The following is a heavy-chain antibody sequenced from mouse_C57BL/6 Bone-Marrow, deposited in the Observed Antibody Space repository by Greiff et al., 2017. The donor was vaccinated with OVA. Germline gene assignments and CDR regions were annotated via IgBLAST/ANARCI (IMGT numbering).Heavy chain of an antibody. D-gene: IGHD1-1*01. CDR2: IDPENGDT. V-gene: IGHV14-4*01. J-gene: IGHJ1*03. Sequence: VQLQQSGAELVRPGASVKLSCTASGFNIKDDYMHWVKQRPEQGLEWIGWIDPENGDTEYASKFQGKAPITAETSSNTAYLQLSSLTSEDTAVYYCTTDTTVVADWYFDVWGTGTTVTVSS. CDR1: GFNIKDDY. CDR3: TTDTTVVADWYFDV.